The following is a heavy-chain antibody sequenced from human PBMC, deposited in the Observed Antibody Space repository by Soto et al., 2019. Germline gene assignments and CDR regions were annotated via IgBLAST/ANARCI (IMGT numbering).Heavy chain of an antibody. V-gene: IGHV4-31*03. D-gene: IGHD2-2*01. Sequence: NPSETLSLTCTVSGGSISSGAHYWSWIRQHPGKGLEWIGYTYYSGSTHYHPSLKSRVTISVDMSKNQFSLKLSSVTAAGTAVYYCARGGFSSTSCLYFDYWGQGTPVTVSS. CDR3: ARGGFSSTSCLYFDY. CDR2: TYYSGST. J-gene: IGHJ4*02. CDR1: GGSISSGAHY.